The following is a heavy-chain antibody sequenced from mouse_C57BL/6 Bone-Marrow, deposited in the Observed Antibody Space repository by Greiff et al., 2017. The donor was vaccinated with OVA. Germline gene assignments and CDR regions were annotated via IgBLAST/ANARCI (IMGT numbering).Heavy chain of an antibody. CDR2: ILPGSGST. CDR3: RGMVTTWYFDV. D-gene: IGHD2-2*01. Sequence: QVQLQQSGAELMKPGASVKLSCKATGYTFTGYWIEWVKQRPGHGLEWIGEILPGSGSTNYNEKFKGKATFTADTSSNPAYMQLSSLTTEDSAIYYGRGMVTTWYFDVWGTGTTVTVSS. CDR1: GYTFTGYW. J-gene: IGHJ1*03. V-gene: IGHV1-9*01.